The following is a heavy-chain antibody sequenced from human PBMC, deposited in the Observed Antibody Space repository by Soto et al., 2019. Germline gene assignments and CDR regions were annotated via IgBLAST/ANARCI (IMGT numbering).Heavy chain of an antibody. CDR2: IYYSGST. Sequence: PSETLSLTCTVSGGSISSSFYYWGWIRQPPGKGLEWIGSIYYSGSTYYNPSLKSRVTISVDTSENQFSLKLSSVTATDTAVYNCARHRRSGYEGSVAYWGQGTLVTVSS. CDR1: GGSISSSFYY. V-gene: IGHV4-39*01. CDR3: ARHRRSGYEGSVAY. J-gene: IGHJ4*02. D-gene: IGHD5-12*01.